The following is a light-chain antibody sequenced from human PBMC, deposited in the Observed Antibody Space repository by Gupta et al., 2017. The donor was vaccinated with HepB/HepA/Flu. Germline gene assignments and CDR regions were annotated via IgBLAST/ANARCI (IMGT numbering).Light chain of an antibody. V-gene: IGKV1-5*03. Sequence: DIQRTQSPSHLSASVGDRVTITCRASQSISSWLAWYQQKPGKAPKLLIYKASSLESGVPARFSGSGSGTEFTLTISSLQPDDFATYYCQQYNSFPWTFGQGTKVEIK. CDR1: QSISSW. J-gene: IGKJ1*01. CDR3: QQYNSFPWT. CDR2: KAS.